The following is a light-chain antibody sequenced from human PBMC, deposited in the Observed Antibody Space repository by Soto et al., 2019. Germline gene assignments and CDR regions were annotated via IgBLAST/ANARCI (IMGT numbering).Light chain of an antibody. CDR3: QQTYRTPLT. J-gene: IGKJ4*01. Sequence: DIQLTQSPSSLSASVGDSLTITCRASQDITTYLNWFQLKPGKAPELLIYAASNLQSAVPSRFSGSGSGTDFTLTISSLQPEDFATYYCQQTYRTPLTFGGGTKVDIK. V-gene: IGKV1-39*01. CDR1: QDITTY. CDR2: AAS.